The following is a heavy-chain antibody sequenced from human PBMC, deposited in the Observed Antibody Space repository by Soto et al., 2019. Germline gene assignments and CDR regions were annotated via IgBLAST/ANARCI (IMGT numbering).Heavy chain of an antibody. D-gene: IGHD6-13*01. CDR1: GFTFSSYA. J-gene: IGHJ4*02. V-gene: IGHV3-30-3*01. CDR3: ARIMTTDAAAENGVFDY. CDR2: ISYDGSNK. Sequence: QVQLVESGGGVVQPGRSLRLSCAASGFTFSSYAMHWVRQAPGKGLEWVAVISYDGSNKYYADSVKGRFTISRDNSKNTLYLQMNSLRAKDTAVYYCARIMTTDAAAENGVFDYWGQGTLVTVSS.